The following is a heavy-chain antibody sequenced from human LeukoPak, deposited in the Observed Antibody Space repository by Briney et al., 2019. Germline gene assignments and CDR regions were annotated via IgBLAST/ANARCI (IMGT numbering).Heavy chain of an antibody. CDR3: AKDSRYSGSYADY. V-gene: IGHV3-43D*03. Sequence: GGSLRLSCAASGFTFDDYAMHWVRQAPGKGLEWVSLISWDGGSTYYADSVKGRFTISRDNSKNSLYLQMNSLRAEDTALYYCAKDSRYSGSYADYWGQGTLVTVSS. D-gene: IGHD1-26*01. J-gene: IGHJ4*02. CDR1: GFTFDDYA. CDR2: ISWDGGST.